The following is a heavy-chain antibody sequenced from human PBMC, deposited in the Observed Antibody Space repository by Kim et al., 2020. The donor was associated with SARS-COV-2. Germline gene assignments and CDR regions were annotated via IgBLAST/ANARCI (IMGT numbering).Heavy chain of an antibody. D-gene: IGHD3-22*01. V-gene: IGHV3-33*01. CDR1: GFTFSSYG. J-gene: IGHJ6*02. Sequence: RGSLRLSCAASGFTFSSYGMHWVRQAPGKGLEWVAVIWYDGSNKYYADSVKGRFTISRDNSKNTLYLQMNSLRAEDTAVYYCARDIKGWLFLDYYYGMDVWGQGTTVTVSS. CDR2: IWYDGSNK. CDR3: ARDIKGWLFLDYYYGMDV.